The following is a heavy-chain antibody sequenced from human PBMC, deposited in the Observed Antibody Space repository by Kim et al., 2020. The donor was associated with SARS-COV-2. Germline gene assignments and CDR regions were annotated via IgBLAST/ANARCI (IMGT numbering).Heavy chain of an antibody. CDR2: FDPEDGET. D-gene: IGHD1-26*01. Sequence: ASVKVSCKVSGYTLTELSMHWVRQAPGKGLEWMGGFDPEDGETIYAQKFQGRVTMTEDTSTDTAYMELSSLRSEDTAVYYCNAFIVGATTLSKPWDYYYGMDVWGQGTTVTVSS. V-gene: IGHV1-24*01. CDR3: NAFIVGATTLSKPWDYYYGMDV. CDR1: GYTLTELS. J-gene: IGHJ6*02.